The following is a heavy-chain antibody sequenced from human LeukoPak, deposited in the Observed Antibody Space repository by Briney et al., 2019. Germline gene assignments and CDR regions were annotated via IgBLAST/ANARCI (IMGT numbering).Heavy chain of an antibody. CDR3: ARSSYDSSGYYYEEGYFDY. D-gene: IGHD3-22*01. Sequence: SETLSLTCTVSGGSISSYYWSWIRQPPGKGLERIGYIYYSGSTNYNPSLKSRVTISVDTSKNQFSLKLSSVTAADTAVYYCARSSYDSSGYYYEEGYFDYWGQGTLVTVSS. J-gene: IGHJ4*02. CDR1: GGSISSYY. CDR2: IYYSGST. V-gene: IGHV4-59*01.